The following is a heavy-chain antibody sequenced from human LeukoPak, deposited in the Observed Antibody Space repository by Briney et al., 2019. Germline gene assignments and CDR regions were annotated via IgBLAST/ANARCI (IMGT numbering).Heavy chain of an antibody. V-gene: IGHV4-59*01. D-gene: IGHD2-8*02. Sequence: PSETLSLTCTVSGGSISSYYWSWIRQPPGKGLEWIGNIYYSGSTNYNPSLKSRVTISVDTSKNQFSLKLNSVTAADTAVYYCARAVAYGIDTGYFDYWGQGTLVTISS. CDR3: ARAVAYGIDTGYFDY. CDR2: IYYSGST. J-gene: IGHJ4*02. CDR1: GGSISSYY.